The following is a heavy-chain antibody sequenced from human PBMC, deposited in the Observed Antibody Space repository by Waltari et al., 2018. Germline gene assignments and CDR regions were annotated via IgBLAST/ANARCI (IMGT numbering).Heavy chain of an antibody. Sequence: QVQLVQSGAEVKKPGSSVNVSCKASGGTFSSYAIHWVRQAPGQGLEWMGGIIPIFGTANYAQKFQGRVTITTDESTSTAYMELSSLRSEDTAVYYCAREDYGGNLFDYWGQGTLVTVSS. J-gene: IGHJ4*02. V-gene: IGHV1-69*05. CDR1: GGTFSSYA. CDR3: AREDYGGNLFDY. D-gene: IGHD4-17*01. CDR2: IIPIFGTA.